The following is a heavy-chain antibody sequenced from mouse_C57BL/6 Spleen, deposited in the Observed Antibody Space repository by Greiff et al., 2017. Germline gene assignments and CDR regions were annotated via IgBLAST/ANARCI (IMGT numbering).Heavy chain of an antibody. J-gene: IGHJ3*01. V-gene: IGHV5-17*01. Sequence: DVKLVESGGGLVKPGGSLKLSCAASGFTFSDYGMHWVRQAPEKGLEWVAYISSGSSTIYYADTVKGRFTISRDNAKNTLFLQMTSLRSEDTAMYYCARPYYGSRKDWFAYWGQGTLVTVSA. CDR1: GFTFSDYG. D-gene: IGHD1-1*01. CDR2: ISSGSSTI. CDR3: ARPYYGSRKDWFAY.